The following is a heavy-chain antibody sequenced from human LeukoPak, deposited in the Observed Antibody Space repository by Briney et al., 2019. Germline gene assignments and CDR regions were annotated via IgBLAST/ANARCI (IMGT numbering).Heavy chain of an antibody. CDR1: GFTFGIYA. CDR2: INWSGGST. D-gene: IGHD3-10*01. Sequence: PGGSLRLSCAASGFTFGIYAMTWVRQAPGKGLQWVSDINWSGGSTGYADSVKGRFTISRDNAKNSLYLQMNSLRAEDTALYYCARVVLSGAVYYYYYMDVWGKGTTVTVSS. V-gene: IGHV3-20*04. J-gene: IGHJ6*03. CDR3: ARVVLSGAVYYYYYMDV.